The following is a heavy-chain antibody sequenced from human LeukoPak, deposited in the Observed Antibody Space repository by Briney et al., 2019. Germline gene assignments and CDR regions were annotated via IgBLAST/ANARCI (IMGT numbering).Heavy chain of an antibody. CDR2: INHSGST. J-gene: IGHJ6*03. CDR1: GGSFSGYY. V-gene: IGHV4-34*01. Sequence: SATLSLTCAFYGGSFSGYYWSWIRPPPGKGLEWIGEINHSGSTNYNPSLKSRVTISVDTSKNQFSLKLSFVTAADTAVYYCARLYGDKYYYYYYYMDVWGKGTTVTVSS. CDR3: ARLYGDKYYYYYYYMDV. D-gene: IGHD4-23*01.